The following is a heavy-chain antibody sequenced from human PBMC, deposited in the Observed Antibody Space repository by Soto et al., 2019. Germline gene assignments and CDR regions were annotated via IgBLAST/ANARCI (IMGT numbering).Heavy chain of an antibody. CDR3: TRVGLRYYDFRSGFDS. V-gene: IGHV3-49*03. CDR2: IRSKAYGGTT. D-gene: IGHD3-3*01. CDR1: GFTFGDYA. Sequence: GGSLRLSCTASGFTFGDYAMSWFRQAPGKGLEWVGCIRSKAYGGTTEYAASVKGRFTISRDDSKSIAYLQMNSLKTEDTAVYYCTRVGLRYYDFRSGFDSWGPGTMVTVSS. J-gene: IGHJ3*02.